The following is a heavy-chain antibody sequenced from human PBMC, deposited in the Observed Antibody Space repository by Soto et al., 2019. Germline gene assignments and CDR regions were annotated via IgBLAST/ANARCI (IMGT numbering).Heavy chain of an antibody. CDR3: AHRNQDIVFQH. CDR1: GFSLSTSGVG. J-gene: IGHJ1*01. D-gene: IGHD2-15*01. V-gene: IGHV2-5*02. CDR2: IYWDDEK. Sequence: QITLKESGPTLVKPTQTLTLTCTFSGFSLSTSGVGVGWIRQPPGKALEWLALIYWDDEKRYSPSLKSRLTVTKDASKNQVVLTMTNMDPVDTATYYCAHRNQDIVFQHWGQGTLVTVSS.